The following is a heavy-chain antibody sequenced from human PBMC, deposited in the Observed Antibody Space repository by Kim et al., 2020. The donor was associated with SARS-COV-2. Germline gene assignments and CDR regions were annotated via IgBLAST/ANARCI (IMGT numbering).Heavy chain of an antibody. CDR2: MKASGGST. J-gene: IGHJ1*01. Sequence: ASVKVSCKASGYTFTSYNMHWVRQAPGQGLEWMGIMKASGGSTNYAQKFQGRVTMTRDTSTSTVFMELISLRVDDTAVYYCVRGGYNSGSFGGQGTLVTVSS. D-gene: IGHD6-25*01. CDR1: GYTFTSYN. V-gene: IGHV1-46*01. CDR3: VRGGYNSGSF.